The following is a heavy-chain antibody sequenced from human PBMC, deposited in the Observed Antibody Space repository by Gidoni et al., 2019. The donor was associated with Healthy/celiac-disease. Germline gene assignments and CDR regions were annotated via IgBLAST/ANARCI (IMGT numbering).Heavy chain of an antibody. CDR1: GFTVSSNY. CDR2: IYSGGST. J-gene: IGHJ6*02. Sequence: EVQLVGTGGGLLPPGGSLRFSCSAHGFTVSSNYMSWVRQAPGKGLGWVSVIYSGGSTYYADSVKGRFTISRDNSKNTLYLQMNSLRAVDTAVYDCAREYGSYGMDVWGQGTTVTVSS. D-gene: IGHD1-26*01. V-gene: IGHV3-53*02. CDR3: AREYGSYGMDV.